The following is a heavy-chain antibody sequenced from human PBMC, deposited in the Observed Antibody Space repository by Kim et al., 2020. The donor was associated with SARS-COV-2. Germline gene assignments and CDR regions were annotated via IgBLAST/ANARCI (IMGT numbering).Heavy chain of an antibody. J-gene: IGHJ4*02. V-gene: IGHV1-2*06. Sequence: ASVKVSCKASGYTFTGYYMHWVRQAPGQGLEWMGRINPNSGGTNYAQKFQGRVTMTRDTSISTAYMELSRLRSDDTAVYYCARVRLVVVNKGYGSGSLGFDYWGQGTLVTVSS. D-gene: IGHD3-10*01. CDR2: INPNSGGT. CDR1: GYTFTGYY. CDR3: ARVRLVVVNKGYGSGSLGFDY.